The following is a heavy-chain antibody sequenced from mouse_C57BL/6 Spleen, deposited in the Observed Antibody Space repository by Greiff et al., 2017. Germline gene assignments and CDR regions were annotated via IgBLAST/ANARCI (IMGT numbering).Heavy chain of an antibody. J-gene: IGHJ3*01. CDR2: INPNNGGT. CDR1: GYTFTDYY. D-gene: IGHD1-1*01. CDR3: ARGSYEAY. V-gene: IGHV1-26*01. Sequence: EVKLQQSGPELVKPGASVKISCKASGYTFTDYYMNWVKQSHGKSLEWIGDINPNNGGTSYNQKFKGKATLTVDKSSSTAYMELRSLTSEDSAVYYCARGSYEAYWGQGTLVTVSA.